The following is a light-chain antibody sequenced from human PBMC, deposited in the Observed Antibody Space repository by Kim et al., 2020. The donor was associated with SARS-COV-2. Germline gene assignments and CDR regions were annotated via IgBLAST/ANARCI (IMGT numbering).Light chain of an antibody. J-gene: IGKJ1*01. CDR1: QGISSY. CDR2: AAS. CDR3: QQYYSYPPT. Sequence: AIRITQSPSSLSASTGDRVTITCRASQGISSYLAWYQQKPGKAPKRLIYAASTLQSGVPSRFSGSGSGTDFTLTISCLQSEDFATYDCQQYYSYPPTFGQGTKVDIK. V-gene: IGKV1-8*01.